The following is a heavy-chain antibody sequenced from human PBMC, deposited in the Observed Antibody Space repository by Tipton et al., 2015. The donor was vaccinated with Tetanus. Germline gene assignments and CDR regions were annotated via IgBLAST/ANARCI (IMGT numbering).Heavy chain of an antibody. CDR3: ARDKIVEQWLVRGVFDY. D-gene: IGHD6-19*01. V-gene: IGHV3-30*04. CDR1: GFTFSSYA. Sequence: SLRLSCAASGFTFSSYAMHWVRQAPGKGLEWVAIMSYDGSNKYYADSVKGRFTISRDNSKNTLYLQMNSLRAEDTAIYYCARDKIVEQWLVRGVFDYWGQGTLVTVSS. J-gene: IGHJ4*02. CDR2: MSYDGSNK.